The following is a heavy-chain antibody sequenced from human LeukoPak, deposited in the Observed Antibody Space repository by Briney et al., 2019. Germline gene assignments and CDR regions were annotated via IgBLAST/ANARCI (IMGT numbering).Heavy chain of an antibody. J-gene: IGHJ6*02. CDR1: GGSFSGYY. V-gene: IGHV4-34*01. Sequence: PSETLSLTCAVYGGSFSGYYWSWIRQPPGKGLEWIGEINHSGSTNYNPSLKSRVTISVDTSKNQFSLKLSSVTAADTAVYYCARGGIAVAGTIPYYYYGMDVWGQGTTVTVS. CDR3: ARGGIAVAGTIPYYYYGMDV. CDR2: INHSGST. D-gene: IGHD6-19*01.